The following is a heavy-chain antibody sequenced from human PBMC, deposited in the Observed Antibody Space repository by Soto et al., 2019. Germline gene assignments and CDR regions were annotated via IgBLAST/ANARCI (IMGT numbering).Heavy chain of an antibody. CDR3: AKEINDYYDSSGYMDY. J-gene: IGHJ4*02. V-gene: IGHV3-23*01. D-gene: IGHD3-22*01. CDR1: GFTFSSYA. Sequence: GGSLRLSCAASGFTFSSYAMSWVRQAPGKGLEWVSAISGSGGSTYYADSVKGRFTISRDNSKNTLYLQMNSLRAEDTAVYYCAKEINDYYDSSGYMDYWGQGTLVTVSS. CDR2: ISGSGGST.